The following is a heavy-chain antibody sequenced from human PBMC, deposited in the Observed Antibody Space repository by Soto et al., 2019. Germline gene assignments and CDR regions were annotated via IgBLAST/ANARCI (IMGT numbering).Heavy chain of an antibody. CDR3: AREDDYGYRYINYGLDV. CDR1: AFTCHIYA. V-gene: IGHV3-30-3*01. Sequence: PGGSLRLSCAASAFTCHIYALHWVRQAPGKGLEWVAVISFDGTKKYYSDSVEGRFTISRDNLKNTLYLQMNNLRVEDAALYFCAREDDYGYRYINYGLDVWGQGTTVTVSS. D-gene: IGHD4-17*01. CDR2: ISFDGTKK. J-gene: IGHJ6*02.